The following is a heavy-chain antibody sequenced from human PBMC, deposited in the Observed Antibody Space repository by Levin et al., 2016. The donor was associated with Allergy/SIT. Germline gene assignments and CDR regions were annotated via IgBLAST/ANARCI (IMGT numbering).Heavy chain of an antibody. CDR3: ARGRTSSTSWNYDFYFYMDV. CDR2: VRSDGSNK. CDR1: GFSFSNYG. V-gene: IGHV3-33*01. Sequence: LSLTCAASGFSFSNYGMHWVRQAQGQGLEWVATVRSDGSNKYYAESLKGRSTISRDNSRNSLYLEVKSLRVEDTAVYYCARGRTSSTSWNYDFYFYMDVWGKGTTVTVS. D-gene: IGHD6-13*01. J-gene: IGHJ6*03.